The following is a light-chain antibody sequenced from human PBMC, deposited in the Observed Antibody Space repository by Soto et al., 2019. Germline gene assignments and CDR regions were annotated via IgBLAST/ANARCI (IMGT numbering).Light chain of an antibody. CDR2: DVS. CDR1: SSDVGGYNY. CDR3: SSYTSSSPGV. V-gene: IGLV2-14*01. Sequence: QSALTQPASVSGSPGQSITISCTGSSSDVGGYNYVSWYQQHPGKAPKLMIYDVSNRPSGVSNRFSGSKSGNTASLTISGLQAEDDDYYYCSSYTSSSPGVFGTGTKLTVL. J-gene: IGLJ1*01.